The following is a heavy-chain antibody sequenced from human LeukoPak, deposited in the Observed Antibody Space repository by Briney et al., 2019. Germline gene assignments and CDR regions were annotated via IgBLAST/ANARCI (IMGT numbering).Heavy chain of an antibody. CDR3: VRDNSRGQSLGVIY. J-gene: IGHJ4*02. D-gene: IGHD3-22*01. CDR2: ISADSSTV. Sequence: GGSLRLSCAASGFTFSTYNMNWVRQAPGKGLEWISYISADSSTVQYADSVRGRFTTSRDNAKISLYLQMNSLRAEDTAVYYCVRDNSRGQSLGVIYWGQGSLVTVSS. CDR1: GFTFSTYN. V-gene: IGHV3-48*01.